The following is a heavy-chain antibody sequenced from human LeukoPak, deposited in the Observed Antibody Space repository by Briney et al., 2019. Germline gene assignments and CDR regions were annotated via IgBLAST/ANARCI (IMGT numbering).Heavy chain of an antibody. D-gene: IGHD2-2*01. Sequence: SQTLSPTCAISGDSVSSNSAAWNWIRQSPSRGLEWLGSTYYRSKWYNDYAVSVKSRITINPDTSKNQFSLQLNSVTPEDTAVYYCARDPGCSSTSCSFNWFDPWGQGTLVTVSS. CDR3: ARDPGCSSTSCSFNWFDP. J-gene: IGHJ5*02. CDR2: TYYRSKWYN. V-gene: IGHV6-1*01. CDR1: GDSVSSNSAA.